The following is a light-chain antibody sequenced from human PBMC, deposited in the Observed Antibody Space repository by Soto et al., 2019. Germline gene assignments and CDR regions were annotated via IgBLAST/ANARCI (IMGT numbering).Light chain of an antibody. Sequence: DIQLTQSPSTLSAAFGDSFTITCRASQNIRNLLAWYQQKPGKAPKPLIYDASTLKTGVPSRFSGSGSGSEFNFTITGLQPDDFATYFCQQYNTYSTFGQGTRWRL. CDR2: DAS. CDR3: QQYNTYST. CDR1: QNIRNL. V-gene: IGKV1-5*01. J-gene: IGKJ5*01.